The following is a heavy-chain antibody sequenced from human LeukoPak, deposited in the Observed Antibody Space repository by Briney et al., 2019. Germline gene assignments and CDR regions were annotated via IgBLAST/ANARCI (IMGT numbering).Heavy chain of an antibody. J-gene: IGHJ4*02. Sequence: GGSLRLSCAASGFTFSSYWMHWVRQAPGKGLVWVSRINTDGSSTSYADSVRGRFTISRDNAKNSLYLQMNSLRAEDTALYYCAKSDPDDGDTLDYWGQGTLVAVSS. CDR2: INTDGSST. CDR3: AKSDPDDGDTLDY. V-gene: IGHV3-74*01. D-gene: IGHD4-17*01. CDR1: GFTFSSYW.